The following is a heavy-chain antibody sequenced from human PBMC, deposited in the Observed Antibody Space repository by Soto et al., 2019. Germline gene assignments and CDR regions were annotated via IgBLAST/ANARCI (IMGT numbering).Heavy chain of an antibody. J-gene: IGHJ6*01. V-gene: IGHV3-48*03. D-gene: IGHD4-17*01. CDR3: ARNDYGGPDYYYGLDV. CDR1: GFTFSSYE. Sequence: HPGGSLRLSCAASGFTFSSYEMNWVRQAPGQGLERASYISSSGSTIYYADSGQGRFTISRDNVKNSLYLVMNSLRAEDTAVYYCARNDYGGPDYYYGLDVWGQVTTVTVSS. CDR2: ISSSGSTI.